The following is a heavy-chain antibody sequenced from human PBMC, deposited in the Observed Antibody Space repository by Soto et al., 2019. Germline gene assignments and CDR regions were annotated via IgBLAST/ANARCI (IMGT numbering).Heavy chain of an antibody. CDR2: ISAYNGNT. Sequence: GASVKVSCKASGYTFTSYGISWVRQAPGQGLEWMGWISAYNGNTNYAQKLQGRVTMTTDTSTSTAYMELRSLRSDDTAVYYCARDAGYSSSWYENFDLWGRGTLVTVSS. V-gene: IGHV1-18*01. CDR3: ARDAGYSSSWYENFDL. CDR1: GYTFTSYG. J-gene: IGHJ2*01. D-gene: IGHD6-13*01.